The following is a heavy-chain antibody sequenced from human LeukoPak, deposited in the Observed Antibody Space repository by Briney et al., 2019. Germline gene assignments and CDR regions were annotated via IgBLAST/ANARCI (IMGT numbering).Heavy chain of an antibody. D-gene: IGHD2-21*02. CDR2: IYYSGST. CDR3: AMAVTNDYFDY. Sequence: PSETLSLTCTVSGGSISSYYWSWIRQPPGKGLEWIGYIYYSGSTYYNPSLKSRVTISVDTSKNQFSLKLSSVTAADTAVYYCAMAVTNDYFDYWGQGTLVTVSS. CDR1: GGSISSYY. V-gene: IGHV4-59*12. J-gene: IGHJ4*02.